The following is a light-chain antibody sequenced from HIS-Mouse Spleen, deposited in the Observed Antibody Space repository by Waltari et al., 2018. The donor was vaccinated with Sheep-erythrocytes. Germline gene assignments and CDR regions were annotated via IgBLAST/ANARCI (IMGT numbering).Light chain of an antibody. Sequence: SYELTQPPSVSVSPGQTASITCSGDKLGDKYACWYQQKPGQSPVLVIYQDTKRPSGIPGRCSGSNPGNTATLTISGTQAMDEADYYGQAWDSSTVVFGGGTKLTVL. CDR1: KLGDKY. CDR3: QAWDSSTVV. J-gene: IGLJ2*01. CDR2: QDT. V-gene: IGLV3-1*01.